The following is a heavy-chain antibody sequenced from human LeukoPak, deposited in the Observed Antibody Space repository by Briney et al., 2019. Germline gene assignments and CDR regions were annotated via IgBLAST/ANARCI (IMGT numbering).Heavy chain of an antibody. V-gene: IGHV1-8*02. CDR3: ARKEHSSGWYGVGPLDY. Sequence: GASVKVSCKASGYTFTSYDINWVRQATGQGLEWMGWMNPNSGNTGYAQKFQGRVTMTRNTSISTAYMELSSLRSEDTAVYYCARKEHSSGWYGVGPLDYWGQGTLVTVSS. CDR1: GYTFTSYD. CDR2: MNPNSGNT. J-gene: IGHJ4*02. D-gene: IGHD6-19*01.